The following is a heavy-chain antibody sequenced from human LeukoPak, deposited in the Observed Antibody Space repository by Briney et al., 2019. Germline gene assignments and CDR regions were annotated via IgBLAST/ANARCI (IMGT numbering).Heavy chain of an antibody. D-gene: IGHD6-19*01. Sequence: GGSLRLSCAASGFTFSNYAMHWVRQAPGKGLEWVSAISGSGGSTYYADSVKGRFTISRDNSKNTLYLQMNSLRAEDTAVYYCAKIGTGYSSGSDYWGQGTLVTVSS. CDR3: AKIGTGYSSGSDY. V-gene: IGHV3-23*01. CDR1: GFTFSNYA. CDR2: ISGSGGST. J-gene: IGHJ4*02.